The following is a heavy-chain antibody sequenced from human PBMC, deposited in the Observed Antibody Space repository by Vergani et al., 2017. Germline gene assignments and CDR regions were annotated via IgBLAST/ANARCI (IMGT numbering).Heavy chain of an antibody. J-gene: IGHJ5*02. CDR2: IHSSENT. Sequence: QVQLQESGPGLVKSSETLSLTCSVSFDSIRNIYCNWIRQPPGKGLEWIGSIHSSENTNYNPSLKTRVTMSVDTSKNQFSLTLTSVTAADTAVYYCASDTHSGQRADRWGQGILVTVTS. CDR3: ASDTHSGQRADR. CDR1: FDSIRNIY. V-gene: IGHV4-59*01. D-gene: IGHD6-19*01.